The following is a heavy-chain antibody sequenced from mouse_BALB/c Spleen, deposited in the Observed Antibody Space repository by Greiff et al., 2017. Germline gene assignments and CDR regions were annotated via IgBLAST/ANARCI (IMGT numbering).Heavy chain of an antibody. V-gene: IGHV1-7*01. D-gene: IGHD2-1*01. CDR1: GYTFTSYW. CDR2: INPSTGYT. Sequence: QVQLQQSGAELAKPGASVKMSCKASGYTFTSYWMHWVKQRPGQGLEWIGYINPSTGYTEYNQKFKDKATLTADKSSSTAYMQLSSLTSEDSAVYYCARRDYGNLAWFAYWGQGTLVTVSA. CDR3: ARRDYGNLAWFAY. J-gene: IGHJ3*01.